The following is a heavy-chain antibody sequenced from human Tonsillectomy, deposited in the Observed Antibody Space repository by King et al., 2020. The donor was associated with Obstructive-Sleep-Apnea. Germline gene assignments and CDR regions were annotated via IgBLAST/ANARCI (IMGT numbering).Heavy chain of an antibody. D-gene: IGHD2-2*01. CDR2: IDPSDSYT. CDR1: GYSFTTYW. J-gene: IGHJ4*02. CDR3: ARHNLGYGSRNSCYAVDY. Sequence: GAGGGEPGESLRIPWKASGYSFTTYWISWVRQMPGKGLEWMGKIDPSDSYTNYSPFFQGHVTISAGKSISTAYLQWSRLKASDTAMYYCARHNLGYGSRNSCYAVDYWGQGTLVTVSS. V-gene: IGHV5-10-1*03.